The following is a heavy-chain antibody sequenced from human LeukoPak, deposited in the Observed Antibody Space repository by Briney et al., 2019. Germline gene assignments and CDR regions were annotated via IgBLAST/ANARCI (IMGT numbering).Heavy chain of an antibody. J-gene: IGHJ3*02. V-gene: IGHV1-46*01. Sequence: ASVKVSCKASGYTFTSYYMHWVRQAPGEGLEGMVIINTSRGSTNYAQKFQGRVSMTRDMSTSTVYMELSSLRSEDTAVYYCTRAIETYYYDSIGYYHSAFDIWGQETMVTVSS. CDR1: GYTFTSYY. CDR3: TRAIETYYYDSIGYYHSAFDI. CDR2: INTSRGST. D-gene: IGHD3-22*01.